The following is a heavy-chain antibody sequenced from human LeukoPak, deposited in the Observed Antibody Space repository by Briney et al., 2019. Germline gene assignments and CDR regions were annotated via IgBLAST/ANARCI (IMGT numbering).Heavy chain of an antibody. CDR3: AKGGTVLRFLEWLLVGSYFDY. Sequence: QPGGSLRLSCAASGFTFSSYAMSWVRQAPGKGLEWVSAISGSGGSTYYADSVKGRFTISRDNSKNTLYLQMNSLRAEDTAVYYCAKGGTVLRFLEWLLVGSYFDYWGQGTLVTVSS. V-gene: IGHV3-23*01. CDR1: GFTFSSYA. CDR2: ISGSGGST. J-gene: IGHJ4*02. D-gene: IGHD3-3*01.